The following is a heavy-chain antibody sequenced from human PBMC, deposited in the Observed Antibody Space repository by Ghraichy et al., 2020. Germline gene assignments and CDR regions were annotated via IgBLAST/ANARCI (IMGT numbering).Heavy chain of an antibody. CDR3: AKHHYHYDSSGYWAYFFDS. D-gene: IGHD3-22*01. CDR1: GLTLSSHA. CDR2: ISNSDDST. J-gene: IGHJ4*02. Sequence: GESLNISCAAPGLTLSSHAMSWVRQAPGMGLEWVSSISNSDDSTYYADSVNGRFTISRDNSKNTLYLQMNSLRAEDTAVYYCAKHHYHYDSSGYWAYFFDSWGQGTLVTVSS. V-gene: IGHV3-23*01.